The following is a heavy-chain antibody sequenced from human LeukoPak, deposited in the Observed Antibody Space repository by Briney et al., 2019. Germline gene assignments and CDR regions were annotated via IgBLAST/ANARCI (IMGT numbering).Heavy chain of an antibody. D-gene: IGHD5-18*01. Sequence: GASAKVSCKASGYTFTSYGISWVRQAPGQGLEWMGWISAYNGNTNYAQKLQGRVTMTTDTSTSTAYMELRSLRSDDTAVYYCARQSASYGYYYYYMDVWGKGTTVTVSS. CDR2: ISAYNGNT. J-gene: IGHJ6*03. CDR1: GYTFTSYG. CDR3: ARQSASYGYYYYYMDV. V-gene: IGHV1-18*01.